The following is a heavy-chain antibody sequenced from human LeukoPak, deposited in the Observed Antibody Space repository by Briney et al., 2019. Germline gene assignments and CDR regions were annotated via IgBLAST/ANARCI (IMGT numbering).Heavy chain of an antibody. CDR2: IKQDGSEK. Sequence: GGSLRLSCAASGFTFSSYSMNWVRQAPGKGLEWVANIKQDGSEKYYVDSVKGRFTISRDNAKNSLYLQMNSLGAEDTAVYYCAKSRGDYFDYWGQGTLVTVSS. CDR3: AKSRGDYFDY. V-gene: IGHV3-7*03. CDR1: GFTFSSYS. J-gene: IGHJ4*02. D-gene: IGHD3-10*01.